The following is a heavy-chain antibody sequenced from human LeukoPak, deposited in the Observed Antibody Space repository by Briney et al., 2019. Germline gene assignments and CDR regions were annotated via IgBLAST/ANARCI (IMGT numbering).Heavy chain of an antibody. CDR3: ARVRGGSYYGVGDY. D-gene: IGHD1-26*01. J-gene: IGHJ4*02. CDR1: GGSFSGYY. CDR2: IYHSGST. V-gene: IGHV4-34*01. Sequence: SETLSLTCAVYGGSFSGYYWSWIRQPPGKGLEWIGEIYHSGSTNYNPSLKSRVTISVDKSKNQFSLKLSSVTAADTAVYYCARVRGGSYYGVGDYWGQGTLVTVSS.